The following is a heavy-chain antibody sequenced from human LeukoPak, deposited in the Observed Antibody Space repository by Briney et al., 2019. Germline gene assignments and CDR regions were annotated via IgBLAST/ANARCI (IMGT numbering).Heavy chain of an antibody. V-gene: IGHV1-2*02. D-gene: IGHD3-9*01. CDR3: AREGGCDILTGYQDY. CDR1: GYIFTTYF. J-gene: IGHJ4*02. Sequence: EASVKVSCKASGYIFTTYFIHWVRQAPGQGLEWMGWINPNNGDTNYVQKFQGRVTMTRDTSISTAYMELTRLRSDDTAVYYCAREGGCDILTGYQDYWGQGTLVTVSS. CDR2: INPNNGDT.